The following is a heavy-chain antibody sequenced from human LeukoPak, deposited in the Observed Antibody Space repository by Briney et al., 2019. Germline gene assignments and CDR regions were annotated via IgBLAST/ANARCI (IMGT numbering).Heavy chain of an antibody. J-gene: IGHJ4*02. CDR3: ARGGSLRPPIYFDY. CDR2: IYYRGST. Sequence: PSETLSLTCTVSGGSISSYYWSWIRQPPGKGLEWIGYIYYRGSTNYNPSLKSRVTISVDTSKNQFPLKLSSVTAADTAVYYCARGGSLRPPIYFDYWGQGTLVTVSS. CDR1: GGSISSYY. D-gene: IGHD6-13*01. V-gene: IGHV4-59*01.